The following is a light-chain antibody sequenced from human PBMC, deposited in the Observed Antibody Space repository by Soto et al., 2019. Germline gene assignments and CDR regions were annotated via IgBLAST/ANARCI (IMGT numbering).Light chain of an antibody. CDR2: DAS. V-gene: IGKV1-5*01. CDR1: QSISDW. Sequence: DIQITQSPSTPSASVGDRVTITCRASQSISDWLAWYQQKPGKAPKLLIFDASSLKSGVLSRFSGSRAGTECTRTISSLQPDDVATYYCQQYNSYSWTFGQGTKVDIK. J-gene: IGKJ1*01. CDR3: QQYNSYSWT.